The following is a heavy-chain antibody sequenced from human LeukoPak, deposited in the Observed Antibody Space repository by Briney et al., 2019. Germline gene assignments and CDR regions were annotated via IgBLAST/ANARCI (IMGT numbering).Heavy chain of an antibody. CDR3: ARDRLAAALFDP. J-gene: IGHJ5*02. CDR2: VYHTGSI. Sequence: SETLSLTCTVSGGSITNYYWSWIRQPPGKGLEWIGYVYHTGSINYNPSLKGRITMSVDTSKNQFSLNLSSVTAADTAVYYCARDRLAAALFDPWGQGTLVTVSS. V-gene: IGHV4-59*01. D-gene: IGHD6-13*01. CDR1: GGSITNYY.